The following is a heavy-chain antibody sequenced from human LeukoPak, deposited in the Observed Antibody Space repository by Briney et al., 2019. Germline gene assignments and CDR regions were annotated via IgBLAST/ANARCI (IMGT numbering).Heavy chain of an antibody. J-gene: IGHJ4*02. Sequence: SVKLSCKASGGTFSSYAISWVRQAPGQGLEWMGGIIPIFGTANYAQKFQGRVTITTDESTSTAYMELSSLRSEDTAVYYCARGEQYCSSTSCYGRLNFDYWGQGTLVTVSS. CDR1: GGTFSSYA. D-gene: IGHD2-2*01. CDR2: IIPIFGTA. V-gene: IGHV1-69*05. CDR3: ARGEQYCSSTSCYGRLNFDY.